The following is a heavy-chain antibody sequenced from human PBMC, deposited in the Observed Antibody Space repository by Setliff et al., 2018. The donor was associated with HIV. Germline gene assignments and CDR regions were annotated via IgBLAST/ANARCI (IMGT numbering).Heavy chain of an antibody. J-gene: IGHJ4*02. CDR1: GYTFSSYG. Sequence: ASVKVSCKASGYTFSSYGISWVRQAPGQGLEWMGWISAYNGNTKYAQKLQGRVTMTTDTSTSTAYMELRSLKSDDTAVYYCARGPITMIVVYFDYWGQGTLVTVSS. D-gene: IGHD3-22*01. CDR3: ARGPITMIVVYFDY. CDR2: ISAYNGNT. V-gene: IGHV1-18*01.